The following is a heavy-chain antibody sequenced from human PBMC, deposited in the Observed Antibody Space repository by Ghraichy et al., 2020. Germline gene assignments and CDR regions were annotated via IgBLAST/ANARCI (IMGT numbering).Heavy chain of an antibody. CDR3: ASRKRRAARGLAL. CDR1: SGSVRSDSDY. CDR2: ISYSGSSSGST. Sequence: SETLSLTCTVSSGSVRSDSDYWNWIRQAPGKGLEWIGYISYSGSSSGSTGYNPSLKSRVTISGDTSKNQFSLKLTSVTAADTAVYYCASRKRRAARGLALWGQGTLVTVSS. V-gene: IGHV4-61*01. D-gene: IGHD6-6*01. J-gene: IGHJ4*02.